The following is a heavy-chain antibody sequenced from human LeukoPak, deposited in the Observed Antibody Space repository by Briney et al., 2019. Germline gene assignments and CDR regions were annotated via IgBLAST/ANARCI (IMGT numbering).Heavy chain of an antibody. CDR2: IYPDDSDT. Sequence: PGESLQISCEGSGYSFTNYWIGWVRQLPGKGLEWMGIIYPDDSDTRYSPSFQDQVTISADKSIGTAYLQWSSLKASDTAMYYCAIGGDSSTSCYRCFNYWGQGTLVTVSS. J-gene: IGHJ4*02. CDR3: AIGGDSSTSCYRCFNY. D-gene: IGHD2-2*01. V-gene: IGHV5-51*01. CDR1: GYSFTNYW.